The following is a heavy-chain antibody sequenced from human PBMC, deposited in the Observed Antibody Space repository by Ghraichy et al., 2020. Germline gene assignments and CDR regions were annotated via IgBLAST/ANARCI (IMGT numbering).Heavy chain of an antibody. Sequence: SETLSLTCAVYGGSFSGYYWSWIRQPPGKGLEWIGEINHSGSTNYNPSLKSRVTISVDTSKNQFSLKLSSVTAADTAVYYCARLPTGRGLNYYYYGMDVWGQGTTVTVSS. D-gene: IGHD4-11*01. J-gene: IGHJ6*02. CDR1: GGSFSGYY. CDR2: INHSGST. CDR3: ARLPTGRGLNYYYYGMDV. V-gene: IGHV4-34*01.